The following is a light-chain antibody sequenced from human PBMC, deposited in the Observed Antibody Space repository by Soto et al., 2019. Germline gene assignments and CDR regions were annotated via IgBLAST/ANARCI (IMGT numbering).Light chain of an antibody. V-gene: IGKV1-5*01. CDR2: DAS. J-gene: IGKJ4*01. CDR3: QQYNTYSSLT. CDR1: QSISSW. Sequence: DIQMTQAPSTLSASVXDRVTITCRASQSISSWLAWYQQKLGRAPRLLIYDASSLESGVPSRFSGSGYGTEFTLTISSLQPDDFATYYCQQYNTYSSLTFGGGTKVDIK.